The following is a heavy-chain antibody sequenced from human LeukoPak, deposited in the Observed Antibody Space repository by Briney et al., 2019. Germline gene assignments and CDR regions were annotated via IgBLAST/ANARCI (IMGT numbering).Heavy chain of an antibody. Sequence: GGSLRLSCAASGFTFSSYEMNWVRQAPGKGLEWVSYISSSGSTIYYADSVKGRFTISRDNAKNSLYLQMNNLRAEDTAIYYCAKDAGSSFYFDYWGQGTLVTVSS. D-gene: IGHD1-26*01. CDR3: AKDAGSSFYFDY. CDR2: ISSSGSTI. V-gene: IGHV3-48*03. J-gene: IGHJ4*02. CDR1: GFTFSSYE.